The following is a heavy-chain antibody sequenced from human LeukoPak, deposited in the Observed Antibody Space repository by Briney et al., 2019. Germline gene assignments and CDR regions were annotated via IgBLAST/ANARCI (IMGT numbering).Heavy chain of an antibody. CDR2: ISSSSSYI. CDR1: GFTFSSYS. J-gene: IGHJ5*02. CDR3: ASLQYSGSYFGFDP. D-gene: IGHD1-26*01. Sequence: GGSLRLSCAASGFTFSSYSMNWVRQAPGKGLEWVSSISSSSSYIYYADSVKGRFTISRDNAKNSLYLQMNSLRAEDTAVYYCASLQYSGSYFGFDPWGQGTLVTVSS. V-gene: IGHV3-21*01.